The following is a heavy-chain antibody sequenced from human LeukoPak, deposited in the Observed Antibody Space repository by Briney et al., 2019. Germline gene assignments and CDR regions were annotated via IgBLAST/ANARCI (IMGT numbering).Heavy chain of an antibody. V-gene: IGHV4-34*01. CDR2: INHSGST. Sequence: SETLSLTCAVYGGSFSGYYWSWIRQPPGKGLEWIGEINHSGSTNYNPSLRSRVTISVDTSKNQFSLKLSSVTAADTAVYYCAREDRDGYNFWGQGTLVTVSS. D-gene: IGHD5-24*01. CDR1: GGSFSGYY. CDR3: AREDRDGYNF. J-gene: IGHJ4*02.